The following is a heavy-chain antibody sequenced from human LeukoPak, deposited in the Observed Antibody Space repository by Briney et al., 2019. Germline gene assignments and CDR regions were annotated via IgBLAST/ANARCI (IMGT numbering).Heavy chain of an antibody. CDR1: GFTFSSYA. CDR3: ASSPSFLGPGGY. Sequence: GGSLRLSCAASGFTFSSYAMHWVRQAPGKGLEWVAVISYDGSNKYYADSVKGRFTISRDNSKNTLYLQMNSLRAEDTAVYYCASSPSFLGPGGYWGQGTLVTVSS. CDR2: ISYDGSNK. V-gene: IGHV3-30-3*01. D-gene: IGHD7-27*01. J-gene: IGHJ4*02.